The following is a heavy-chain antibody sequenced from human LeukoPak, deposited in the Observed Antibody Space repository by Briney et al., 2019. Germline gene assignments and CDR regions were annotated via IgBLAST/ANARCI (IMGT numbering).Heavy chain of an antibody. CDR2: INPNSGGT. CDR3: ARERSIAAGEYYFDY. Sequence: ASVKVSCKASGYTFTGYYMHWVRQAPGQGLEWMGWINPNSGGTNYAQKSQGRVTMTRDTSISTAYMELSRLRSDDTAVYYCARERSIAAGEYYFDYWGQGTLVTVSS. V-gene: IGHV1-2*02. D-gene: IGHD6-25*01. CDR1: GYTFTGYY. J-gene: IGHJ4*02.